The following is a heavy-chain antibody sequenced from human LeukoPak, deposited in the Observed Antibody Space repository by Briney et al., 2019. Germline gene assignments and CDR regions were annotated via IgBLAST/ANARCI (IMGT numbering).Heavy chain of an antibody. CDR3: ASRPVLRYFDY. CDR1: GGSISSYY. D-gene: IGHD3-9*01. V-gene: IGHV4-59*12. J-gene: IGHJ4*02. Sequence: SETLSLTCTVSGGSISSYYWSWIRQPPGKGLEWIGYIYYSGSTYYNPSLKSRVTISVDTSKNQFSLKLSSVTAADTAVYYCASRPVLRYFDYWGQGTLVTVSS. CDR2: IYYSGST.